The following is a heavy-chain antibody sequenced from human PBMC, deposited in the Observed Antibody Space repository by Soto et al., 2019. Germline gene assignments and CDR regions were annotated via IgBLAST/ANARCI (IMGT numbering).Heavy chain of an antibody. CDR3: ARDWQQLADY. V-gene: IGHV3-7*01. CDR2: IKQDGSEK. J-gene: IGHJ4*02. D-gene: IGHD6-13*01. CDR1: GFTFSSYL. Sequence: GGALRLSCAASGFTFSSYLMSWGRQAPGKGLEWVANIKQDGSEKYYVDSVKGRFTISRDNAKNSLYLQMNSLRAEDTAVYYCARDWQQLADYWGQGTLVTVSS.